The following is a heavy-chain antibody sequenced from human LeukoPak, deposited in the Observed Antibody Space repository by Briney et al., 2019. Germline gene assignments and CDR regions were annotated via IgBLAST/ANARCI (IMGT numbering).Heavy chain of an antibody. CDR1: GFTFSDHY. D-gene: IGHD3-3*01. V-gene: IGHV3-72*01. Sequence: GGSLRLSCAASGFTFSDHYIDWVRQTPGKGLEWVGRTRNKAERYKTEYAASVKGRFTISRDDSKKSLFLHMNSLKTEDTAVYYCARESSIFGVVARSYMDVWGKGTTVTVSS. J-gene: IGHJ6*03. CDR3: ARESSIFGVVARSYMDV. CDR2: TRNKAERYKT.